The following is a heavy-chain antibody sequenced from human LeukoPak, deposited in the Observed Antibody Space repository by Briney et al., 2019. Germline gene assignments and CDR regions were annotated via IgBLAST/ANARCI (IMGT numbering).Heavy chain of an antibody. J-gene: IGHJ5*02. Sequence: ASVKVSCKASGYTFTGYYMHWVRQAPGQGLEWMGWISAYNGNTNYAQKLQGRVTMTTDTSTSTAYMELRSLRSDGTAVYYCARVGEVDYDYVWGSYRQNWFDPWGQGTLVTVSS. CDR2: ISAYNGNT. V-gene: IGHV1-18*04. CDR3: ARVGEVDYDYVWGSYRQNWFDP. CDR1: GYTFTGYY. D-gene: IGHD3-16*02.